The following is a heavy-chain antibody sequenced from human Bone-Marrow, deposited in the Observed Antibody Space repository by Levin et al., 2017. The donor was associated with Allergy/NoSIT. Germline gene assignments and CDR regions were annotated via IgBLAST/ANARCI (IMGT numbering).Heavy chain of an antibody. J-gene: IGHJ3*02. CDR1: GFTLSTYE. Sequence: GESLKISCAASGFTLSTYEMNWVRQAPGKGLEWVSYISSSGSTIYYADSVKGRFTLSRDSAKNSLFLQMNSLTAEDTAVYYCARDADTNSWFVDGFDIWGRGTMVAVSS. V-gene: IGHV3-48*03. D-gene: IGHD6-13*01. CDR2: ISSSGSTI. CDR3: ARDADTNSWFVDGFDI.